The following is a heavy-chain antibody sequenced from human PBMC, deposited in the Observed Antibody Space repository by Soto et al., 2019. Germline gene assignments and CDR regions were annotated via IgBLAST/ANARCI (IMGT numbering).Heavy chain of an antibody. CDR3: ANEVSAAGTYYYYYYGMDV. CDR1: GFTFSSYG. CDR2: ISYDGSNK. J-gene: IGHJ6*02. D-gene: IGHD6-13*01. Sequence: QVQLVESGGGVVQPGRSLRLSCAASGFTFSSYGMHWVRQAPGKGLEWVAVISYDGSNKYYADSVKGRFTISRDNSKNTLYLQMNSLRAEDTAVSYCANEVSAAGTYYYYYYGMDVWGQGTTATVS. V-gene: IGHV3-30*18.